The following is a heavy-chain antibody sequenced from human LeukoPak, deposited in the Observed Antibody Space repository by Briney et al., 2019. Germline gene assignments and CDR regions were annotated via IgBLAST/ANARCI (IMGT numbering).Heavy chain of an antibody. V-gene: IGHV3-23*01. Sequence: PGGSLRLSCAASGFTFSSYAMSWVRQAPGKGLEWVSAISGSGGSTYYADSVKGRFTISRDNSKDSVYLQMNSLRAEDTAVYYCARDGATLVDRWLKDYWGQGTLVTVSS. CDR2: ISGSGGST. CDR3: ARDGATLVDRWLKDY. D-gene: IGHD5-24*01. CDR1: GFTFSSYA. J-gene: IGHJ4*02.